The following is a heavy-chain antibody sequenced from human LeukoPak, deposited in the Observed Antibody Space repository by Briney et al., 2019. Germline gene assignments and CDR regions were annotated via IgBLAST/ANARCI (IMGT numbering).Heavy chain of an antibody. CDR2: ISSSSSYI. CDR3: AKVVDRITILDY. V-gene: IGHV3-21*04. J-gene: IGHJ4*02. CDR1: GFTFSSYS. D-gene: IGHD3-3*01. Sequence: PGGSLRLSCAASGFTFSSYSMNWVRQAPGKGLEWVSSISSSSSYIYYAGSVKGRFTISRDNAKNSLYLQMNSLRAEDTAVYYYAKVVDRITILDYWGQGTLVTVSS.